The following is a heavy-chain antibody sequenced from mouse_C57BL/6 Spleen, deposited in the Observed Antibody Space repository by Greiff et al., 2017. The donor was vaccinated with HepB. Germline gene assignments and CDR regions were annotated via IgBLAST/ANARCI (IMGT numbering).Heavy chain of an antibody. D-gene: IGHD2-5*01. V-gene: IGHV1-81*01. Sequence: VQVVESGAELARPGASVKLSCKASGYTFTSYGISWVKQRTGQGLEWIGEIYPRSGNTYYNEKFKGKATLTADKSSSTAYMELRSLTSEDSAVYFCARSRYYSNLWGQGTTLTVSS. CDR1: GYTFTSYG. CDR3: ARSRYYSNL. CDR2: IYPRSGNT. J-gene: IGHJ2*01.